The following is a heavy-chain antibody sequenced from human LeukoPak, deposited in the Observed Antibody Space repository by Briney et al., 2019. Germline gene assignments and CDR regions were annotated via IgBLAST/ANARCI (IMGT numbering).Heavy chain of an antibody. V-gene: IGHV3-9*01. D-gene: IGHD5-18*01. CDR1: GFTFDDYA. Sequence: PGGSLRLSCAASGFTFDDYAMHWVRQAPGKGLERVSGISWNSGSIGYADSVKGRFTISRDNAKNSLYLQMNSLRAEDTALYYCAKAPGYSYGYPFDYWGQGTLVTVSS. J-gene: IGHJ4*02. CDR2: ISWNSGSI. CDR3: AKAPGYSYGYPFDY.